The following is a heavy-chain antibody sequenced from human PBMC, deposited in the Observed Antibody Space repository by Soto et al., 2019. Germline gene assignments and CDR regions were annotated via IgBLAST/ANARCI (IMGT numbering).Heavy chain of an antibody. J-gene: IGHJ4*02. CDR1: GYSFAGYW. CDR3: ARQIYGSDTGPNFQYYFDS. CDR2: IDPSDSQT. D-gene: IGHD5-18*01. Sequence: GESLKISCKGSGYSFAGYWITWVRQKPGRGLEWMGRIDPSDSQTYYSPSFRGHVTISATKSITTVFLQWSSLRASDTAMYYCARQIYGSDTGPNFQYYFDSWGQGTPVTVSS. V-gene: IGHV5-10-1*01.